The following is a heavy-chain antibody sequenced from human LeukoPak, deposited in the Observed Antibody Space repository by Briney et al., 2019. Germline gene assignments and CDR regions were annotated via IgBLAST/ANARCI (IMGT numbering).Heavy chain of an antibody. D-gene: IGHD6-19*01. CDR3: AREFRAVAGTWFFDY. CDR2: IYSGGST. Sequence: GGSLRLSCAASGFTFSSNGMNWARQAPGKGLEWVSVIYSGGSTYYADSVKGRFTISRDNSKNTLYLQMNSLRAEDTAVYYCAREFRAVAGTWFFDYWGQGTLVTVSS. J-gene: IGHJ4*02. V-gene: IGHV3-53*01. CDR1: GFTFSSNG.